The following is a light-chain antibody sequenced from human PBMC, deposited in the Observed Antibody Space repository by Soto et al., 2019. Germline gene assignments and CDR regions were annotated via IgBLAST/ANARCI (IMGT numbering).Light chain of an antibody. J-gene: IGKJ4*01. CDR3: QQYGSSLVT. V-gene: IGKV3-20*01. Sequence: EIVLTQSPDTLSLSPGERATLSCRASQSVRSSYLAWYQQKPGQAPRLLIYGASRRATGIPDRFSGSGSGTDFTLTSSRLEPEDFVVYYCQQYGSSLVTFGGGTKVEIK. CDR1: QSVRSSY. CDR2: GAS.